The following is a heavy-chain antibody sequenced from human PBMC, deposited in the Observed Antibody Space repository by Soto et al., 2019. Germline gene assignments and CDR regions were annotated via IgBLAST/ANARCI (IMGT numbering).Heavy chain of an antibody. V-gene: IGHV4-31*03. CDR3: ARDRDYYDSSGYYRTWVMEV. CDR2: IYYSGST. CDR1: GGSISSGGYY. Sequence: TLSLTCTVSGGSISSGGYYWSWIRQHPGKGLEWIGYIYYSGSTYYNPSLKSRVTISVDTSKNQFSLKLSSVTAADTAVYYCARDRDYYDSSGYYRTWVMEVWGQGTTVTVSS. J-gene: IGHJ6*02. D-gene: IGHD3-22*01.